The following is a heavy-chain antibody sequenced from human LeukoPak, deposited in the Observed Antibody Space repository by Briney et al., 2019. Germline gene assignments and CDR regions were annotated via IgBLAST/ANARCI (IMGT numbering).Heavy chain of an antibody. J-gene: IGHJ4*02. CDR1: AITFSNSW. CDR2: IKQDGSET. D-gene: IGHD5/OR15-5a*01. CDR3: ARHLAGDSLYRHFDY. V-gene: IGHV3-7*04. Sequence: GGSLRLSCTASAITFSNSWMSWVRQAPEKGLEWVANIKQDGSETNYVDSVKGRFTISRDNAKNSLFLQMNSLRGEDTAIYYRARHLAGDSLYRHFDYWGQGALVTVS.